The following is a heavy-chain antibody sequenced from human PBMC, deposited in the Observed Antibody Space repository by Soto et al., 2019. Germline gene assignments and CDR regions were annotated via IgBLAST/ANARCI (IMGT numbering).Heavy chain of an antibody. Sequence: QVQLQESGPGLVKPSETLSLTCTVSGGSISSYYWSWIRQPPGKGLEWIGYIYYSGSTNYNPSLKRRVTISVDTSKNQFSLKLSSVTAADTAVYYCARTIDSYGYFHYWGQGTLVTVSS. CDR3: ARTIDSYGYFHY. CDR2: IYYSGST. V-gene: IGHV4-59*08. CDR1: GGSISSYY. J-gene: IGHJ4*02. D-gene: IGHD5-18*01.